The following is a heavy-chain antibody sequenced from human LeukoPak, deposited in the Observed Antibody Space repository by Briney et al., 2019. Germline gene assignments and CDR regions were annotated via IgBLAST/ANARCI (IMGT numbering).Heavy chain of an antibody. CDR3: ARVWFGELLGPVFDY. Sequence: TSETLSLTCTVSGGSINSANSYWSWIRQPAGKGLEWIGRIYPNGRTNYNPSLKSRVTISVDTSKNQFSLKLSSVTAADTAVYYCARVWFGELLGPVFDYWGQGTLVTVSS. V-gene: IGHV4-61*02. D-gene: IGHD3-10*01. CDR2: IYPNGRT. J-gene: IGHJ4*02. CDR1: GGSINSANSY.